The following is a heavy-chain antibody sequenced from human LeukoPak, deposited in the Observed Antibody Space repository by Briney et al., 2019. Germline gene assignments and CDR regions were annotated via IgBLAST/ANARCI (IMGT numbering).Heavy chain of an antibody. CDR1: GFTFSSYS. D-gene: IGHD6-19*01. V-gene: IGHV3-21*01. CDR2: ISSSSSYI. J-gene: IGHJ6*03. Sequence: GGSLRLSCAASGFTFSSYSMNWVRQAPGKGLEWVSSISSSSSYIYYADSVKGRFTISRDNAKNSLYLQMNSLRAEDTAVYYCARVGLAYYYYYYMDVWGKGTTVTISS. CDR3: ARVGLAYYYYYYMDV.